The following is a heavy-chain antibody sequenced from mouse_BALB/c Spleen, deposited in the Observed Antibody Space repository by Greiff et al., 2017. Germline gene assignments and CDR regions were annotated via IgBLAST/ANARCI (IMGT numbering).Heavy chain of an antibody. Sequence: EVKVVESGGGLVQPGGSLRLSCATSGFTFTDYYMSWVRQPPGKALEWLGFIRNKANGYTTEYSASVKGRFTISRDNSQSILYLQMNTLRAEDSATYYCARDRGYYDYDGFAYWGQGTLVTVSA. D-gene: IGHD2-4*01. CDR3: ARDRGYYDYDGFAY. CDR1: GFTFTDYY. CDR2: IRNKANGYTT. J-gene: IGHJ3*01. V-gene: IGHV7-3*02.